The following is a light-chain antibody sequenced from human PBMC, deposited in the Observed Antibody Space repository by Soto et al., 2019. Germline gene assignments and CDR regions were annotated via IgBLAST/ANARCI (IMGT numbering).Light chain of an antibody. CDR2: GAS. CDR1: QSVSSSY. Sequence: EIVLTQSPGTLSLSPGERATLSCRASQSVSSSYLAWYQQKPGQAPRLLIYGASSRATGIPDRFSGSGSGTDFTLTIRRLEPEDFEVYYCQQYGSSPPWTFGQGTKVEIK. V-gene: IGKV3-20*01. CDR3: QQYGSSPPWT. J-gene: IGKJ1*01.